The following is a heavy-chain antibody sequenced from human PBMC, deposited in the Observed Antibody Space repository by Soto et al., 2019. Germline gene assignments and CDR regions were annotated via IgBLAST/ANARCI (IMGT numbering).Heavy chain of an antibody. CDR2: INSDGSST. D-gene: IGHD1-26*01. V-gene: IGHV3-74*01. Sequence: GGSLRLSCAASGFTFSSYGMHWVRQAPRKGLVWVSRINSDGSSTSYADSVKGRFTISRDNAKNTLYLQMNSLRAEDTAVYYCARVPQWELPHWGQVTLVTVCS. CDR3: ARVPQWELPH. J-gene: IGHJ4*02. CDR1: GFTFSSYG.